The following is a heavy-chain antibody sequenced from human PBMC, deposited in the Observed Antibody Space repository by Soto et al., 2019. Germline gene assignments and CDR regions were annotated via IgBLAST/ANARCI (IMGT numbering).Heavy chain of an antibody. V-gene: IGHV2-5*01. D-gene: IGHD6-13*01. J-gene: IGHJ6*02. CDR3: AHSQRQLVQVYYYYGMDV. CDR1: GFSLSTSGVG. CDR2: IYWNDDK. Sequence: SGPTLVNPTQTLTLTCTFSGFSLSTSGVGVGWIRQPPGKALEWLALIYWNDDKRYSPSLKSRLTITKDTSKNQVVLTMTNMDPVDTATHYCAHSQRQLVQVYYYYGMDVWGQGTTVTVSS.